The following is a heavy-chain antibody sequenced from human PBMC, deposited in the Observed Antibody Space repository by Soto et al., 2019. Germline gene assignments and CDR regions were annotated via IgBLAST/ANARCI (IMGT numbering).Heavy chain of an antibody. V-gene: IGHV2-5*02. CDR2: IYWDDVK. CDR3: AHRVLRTVFGLVTTTAIYFDF. J-gene: IGHJ4*02. CDR1: GFSLTTSGVG. Sequence: QITLNESGPTQVKPRQTLTLTCTFSGFSLTTSGVGVGCIRQSPGKAPEWLALIYWDDVKRYSPSLKSRLTITKDTSKNQVVLTMADLDPADTATYYCAHRVLRTVFGLVTTTAIYFDFWGQGTPVAVSS. D-gene: IGHD3-3*01.